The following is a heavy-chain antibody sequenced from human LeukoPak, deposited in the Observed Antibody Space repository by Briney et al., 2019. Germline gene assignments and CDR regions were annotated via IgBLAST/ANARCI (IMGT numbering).Heavy chain of an antibody. V-gene: IGHV3-21*01. J-gene: IGHJ4*02. D-gene: IGHD1-26*01. CDR3: ARDKLRGSYSRDFDY. CDR1: GFTFSSYS. CDR2: ISSSSSYI. Sequence: PGGSLRLSCVASGFTFSSYSMNWVRQAPGKGLEWVSSISSSSSYIYYADSVKGRFTISRDNAKNSLYLQMNSLRAEDTAVYYCARDKLRGSYSRDFDYWGQGTLVTVSS.